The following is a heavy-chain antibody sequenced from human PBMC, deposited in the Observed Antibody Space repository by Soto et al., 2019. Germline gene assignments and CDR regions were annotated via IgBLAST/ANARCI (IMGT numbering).Heavy chain of an antibody. Sequence: SQTLSLTCAISGDSVSSNSAAWNWIRQSPSRGLEWLGRTYYRSKWYNDYAVSVKSRITINPDTSKNQFSLQLNSVTPEDTAVYYCARDRGVVPAAIKSYGMDVWSQGTTVTVSS. J-gene: IGHJ6*02. V-gene: IGHV6-1*01. CDR2: TYYRSKWYN. CDR3: ARDRGVVPAAIKSYGMDV. CDR1: GDSVSSNSAA. D-gene: IGHD2-2*02.